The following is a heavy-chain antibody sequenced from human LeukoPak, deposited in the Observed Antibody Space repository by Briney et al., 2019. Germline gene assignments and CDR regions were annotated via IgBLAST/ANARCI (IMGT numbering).Heavy chain of an antibody. J-gene: IGHJ3*02. CDR2: INTNTGNP. V-gene: IGHV7-4-1*02. D-gene: IGHD2-21*02. Sequence: ASVKVSCKASGYTFTNYAMNWVRQAPGQGLEWMGWINTNTGNPTYAQGFTGRFVFSLDTSVSTAYLQISSLKAEDTAVYYCARVVPATANGFAFDIWGQGTMVTVSS. CDR1: GYTFTNYA. CDR3: ARVVPATANGFAFDI.